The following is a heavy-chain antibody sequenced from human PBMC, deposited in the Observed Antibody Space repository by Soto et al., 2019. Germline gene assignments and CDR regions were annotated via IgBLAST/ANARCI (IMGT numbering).Heavy chain of an antibody. J-gene: IGHJ4*02. D-gene: IGHD3-10*01. CDR2: INHSGST. CDR3: ARGIKLGGIWFGEYYLDY. CDR1: GGSFSGYY. Sequence: PSETLSLTCAVYGGSFSGYYWSWIRQPPGKGLEWIGEINHSGSTNYNPSLKGRVTISVDTSKNQFSLKLSSVTAADTAVYYCARGIKLGGIWFGEYYLDYWGQGTLVTVSS. V-gene: IGHV4-34*01.